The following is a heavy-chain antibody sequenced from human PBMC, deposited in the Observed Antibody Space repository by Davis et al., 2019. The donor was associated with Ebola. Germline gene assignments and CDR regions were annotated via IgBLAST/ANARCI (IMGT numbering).Heavy chain of an antibody. Sequence: GGSLRLSCAASGFVFRNYVMSWVRQAPGKGLEWVSTLGTSADTYYADSVKGRFTIPRDNSRNTLHLQMDSLRVEDTAIYYCAKDTSNVWFDVWGQGTMVTVSS. CDR1: GFVFRNYV. CDR3: AKDTSNVWFDV. V-gene: IGHV3-23*01. J-gene: IGHJ3*01. D-gene: IGHD6-19*01. CDR2: LGTSADT.